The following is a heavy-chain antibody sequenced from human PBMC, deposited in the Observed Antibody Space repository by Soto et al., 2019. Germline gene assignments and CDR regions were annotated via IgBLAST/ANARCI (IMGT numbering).Heavy chain of an antibody. Sequence: GGSLRLSCAASGFTFSSDSMSWVRQAPGKGLXWVXXIXXKXXXXXTXXAAPVKGRFTISRDDSRNTLYLQMNSLKTEDTAVYYCTTDQYGGMDVWGQGTTVTVSS. D-gene: IGHD2-8*01. CDR3: TTDQYGGMDV. J-gene: IGHJ6*02. CDR2: IXXKXXXXXT. V-gene: IGHV3-15*01. CDR1: GFTFSSDS.